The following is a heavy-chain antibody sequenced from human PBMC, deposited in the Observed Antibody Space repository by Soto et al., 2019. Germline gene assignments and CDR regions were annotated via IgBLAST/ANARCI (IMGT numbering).Heavy chain of an antibody. CDR2: IYYSGST. D-gene: IGHD3-16*01. V-gene: IGHV4-59*01. Sequence: PSETLSLTCTVSGGSISSYYWSWIRQPPGKGLEWIGYIYYSGSTNYNPSLKSRVTISVDTSKNQFSLKLSSVTAADTAVYYCAGAPRGGGGNWFDPWGQGTLVTVPS. CDR1: GGSISSYY. CDR3: AGAPRGGGGNWFDP. J-gene: IGHJ5*02.